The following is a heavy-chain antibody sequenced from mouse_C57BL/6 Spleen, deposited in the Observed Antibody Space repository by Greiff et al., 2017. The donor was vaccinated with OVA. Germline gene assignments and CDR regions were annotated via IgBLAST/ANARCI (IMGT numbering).Heavy chain of an antibody. CDR3: TRYYGTSYAMDD. D-gene: IGHD1-1*01. V-gene: IGHV1-15*01. CDR2: IDPETGGT. Sequence: QVQLQQSGAELVRPGASVTLSCKASGYTFTDYEMHWVKQTPVHGLEWIGAIDPETGGTAYNQKFKGKAILTADKSSSTAYMELRSLTSEDSAVDYCTRYYGTSYAMDDWGQGTSVTVSS. CDR1: GYTFTDYE. J-gene: IGHJ4*01.